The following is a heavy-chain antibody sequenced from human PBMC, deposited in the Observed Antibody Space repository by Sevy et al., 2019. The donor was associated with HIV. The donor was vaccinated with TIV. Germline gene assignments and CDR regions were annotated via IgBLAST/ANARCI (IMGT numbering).Heavy chain of an antibody. V-gene: IGHV3-21*01. CDR1: GFTFSSYS. D-gene: IGHD6-13*01. Sequence: GGSLRLSCAASGFTFSSYSMNWVRQAPGKGLEWVSSISSSSSYIYYADSVKGRFTISRDNAKNSLYLQMNSLRAEDTAVYYCAGEGQQLASDPFDYWGQGTLVTVSS. CDR2: ISSSSSYI. CDR3: AGEGQQLASDPFDY. J-gene: IGHJ4*02.